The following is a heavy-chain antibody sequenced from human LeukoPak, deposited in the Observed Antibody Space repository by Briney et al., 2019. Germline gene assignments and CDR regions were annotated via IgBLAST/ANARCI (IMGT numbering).Heavy chain of an antibody. V-gene: IGHV3-30*03. CDR2: ISYDGSNK. CDR3: AREYYDNSGGEDAFDI. D-gene: IGHD3-22*01. Sequence: GGSLRLSCAASGFTFSSYGMHWVRQAPGKGLEWVAVISYDGSNKYYADSVKGRFTISRDNSKNTLYLQMNSLRAEDTAMYYCAREYYDNSGGEDAFDIWGPGTMVTVSS. J-gene: IGHJ3*02. CDR1: GFTFSSYG.